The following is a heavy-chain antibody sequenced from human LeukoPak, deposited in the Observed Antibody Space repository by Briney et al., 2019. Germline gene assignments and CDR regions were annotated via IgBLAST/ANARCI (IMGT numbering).Heavy chain of an antibody. Sequence: GGSLRLSCAASGFTFSSYSMNWVRQAPGKGLEWVSYISSSSSTIYYADSVKGRFTISRDNAKNSLYLQMNSLRAEDTAVYYCARDRSSDWHFDFWGPGTPVTVSS. CDR2: ISSSSSTI. V-gene: IGHV3-48*01. J-gene: IGHJ4*02. D-gene: IGHD6-19*01. CDR1: GFTFSSYS. CDR3: ARDRSSDWHFDF.